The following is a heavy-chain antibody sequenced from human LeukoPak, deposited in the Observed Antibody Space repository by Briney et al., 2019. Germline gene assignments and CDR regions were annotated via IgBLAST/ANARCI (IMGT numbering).Heavy chain of an antibody. V-gene: IGHV1-2*02. D-gene: IGHD5-12*01. Sequence: GASVKVSCKASGYTFTGYYMHWVRQAPGQGLEWMGWINPNSGGTNYAQKFQGRVTMTRDTSISIAYMELSRLRSDDPAVYYRARVHHSGYDYYYYYMDVWGKGTTVTISS. CDR1: GYTFTGYY. J-gene: IGHJ6*03. CDR2: INPNSGGT. CDR3: ARVHHSGYDYYYYYMDV.